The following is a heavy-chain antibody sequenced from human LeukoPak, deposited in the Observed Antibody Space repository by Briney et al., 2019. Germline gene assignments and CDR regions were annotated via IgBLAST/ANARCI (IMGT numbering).Heavy chain of an antibody. V-gene: IGHV3-73*01. J-gene: IGHJ4*02. CDR3: TRLPFDY. CDR2: IRSKANSYAT. CDR1: GFTFSGSA. Sequence: GGSLRLSCAASGFTFSGSAMHWARQATGKGLEWVGRIRSKANSYATAYAASVKGRFTISRDDSKNTAYLQMNSLKTEDTAVYYCTRLPFDYWGQGTLVTVSS.